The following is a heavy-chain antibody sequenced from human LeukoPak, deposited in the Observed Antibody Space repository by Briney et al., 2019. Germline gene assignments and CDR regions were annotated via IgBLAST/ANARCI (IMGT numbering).Heavy chain of an antibody. CDR2: IYHSGST. V-gene: IGHV4-30-2*01. J-gene: IGHJ5*02. CDR3: ARESRWFDP. Sequence: PSQTLSLTCAVSGGSISSGGYSWSWIRQPPGKGLEWIGYIYHSGSTYYNPPLKSRVTISVDRSKNQFSLKLSSVTAADTAVYYCARESRWFDPWGQGTLVTVSS. CDR1: GGSISSGGYS.